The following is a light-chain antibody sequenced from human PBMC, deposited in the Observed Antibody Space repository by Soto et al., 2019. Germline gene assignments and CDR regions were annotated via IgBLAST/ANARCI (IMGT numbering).Light chain of an antibody. CDR3: NSLRVNHLYV. V-gene: IGLV2-14*01. CDR1: SSDVGRYNT. J-gene: IGLJ1*01. Sequence: QSVLTQPASVSGSPGQTITISCTGTSSDVGRYNTVSWYQHHPGKAPKLIIYEVTHRPAGISDRFSASKSGNTASLTISGLQAEDEADYYCNSLRVNHLYVFGSGNKVTVL. CDR2: EVT.